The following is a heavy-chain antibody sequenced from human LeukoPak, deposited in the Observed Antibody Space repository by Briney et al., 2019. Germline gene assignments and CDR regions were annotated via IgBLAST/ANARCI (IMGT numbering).Heavy chain of an antibody. CDR1: GYTFTGYY. D-gene: IGHD7-27*01. CDR3: ARDNTKGLGTDAFDI. Sequence: GASVKVSCKASGYTFTGYYMHWVRQAPGQGLEWMGWINSNSGGTNYAQKFQGRVTMTRDTSISTAYMELSRLRSDDTAVYYCARDNTKGLGTDAFDIWGQGTMVTVSS. J-gene: IGHJ3*02. CDR2: INSNSGGT. V-gene: IGHV1-2*02.